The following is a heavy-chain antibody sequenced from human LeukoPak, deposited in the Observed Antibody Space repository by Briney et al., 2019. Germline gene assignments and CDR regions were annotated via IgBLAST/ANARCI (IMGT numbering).Heavy chain of an antibody. Sequence: SETVSCKVSRYTLHQLSIHWVGPAAGRGVEGMGGFDLVDGETLYAQKFPARLTMTEDTSTDTAYMDLSSLKSEHTAVYYCATDQRGAGLGFRYGSGSYNGMDVWGQGTTVTVS. CDR2: FDLVDGET. CDR3: ATDQRGAGLGFRYGSGSYNGMDV. J-gene: IGHJ6*02. CDR1: RYTLHQLS. D-gene: IGHD3-10*01. V-gene: IGHV1-24*01.